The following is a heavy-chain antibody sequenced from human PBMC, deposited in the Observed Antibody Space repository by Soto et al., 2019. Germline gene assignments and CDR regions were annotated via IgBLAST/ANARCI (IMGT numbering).Heavy chain of an antibody. Sequence: SETLSLTCTVSGGSIISYYWNWIRQPPGKGLEWIGDIYYGGGTNYNPSLKSRVTLSVDTSKNQFSLKLSSVAAADTAVYYCASQYYYDSSGSQTFDYWGQGTQVTVPQ. CDR3: ASQYYYDSSGSQTFDY. CDR1: GGSIISYY. CDR2: IYYGGGT. D-gene: IGHD3-22*01. V-gene: IGHV4-59*01. J-gene: IGHJ4*02.